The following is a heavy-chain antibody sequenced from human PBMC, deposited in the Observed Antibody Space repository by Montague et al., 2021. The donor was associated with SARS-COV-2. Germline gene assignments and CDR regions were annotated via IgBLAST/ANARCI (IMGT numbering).Heavy chain of an antibody. J-gene: IGHJ6*02. D-gene: IGHD3-10*01. V-gene: IGHV1-2*04. CDR2: INPNSGGT. Sequence: SVKVSCKASGYTFTDYYIHWVRQAPGQGLEWMGWINPNSGGTNYAQKFQGSVTLTRDTSISTVYMELSRLRSDDTAVYFCARDLEARRFKPMVRGGILPGYYGIDVWGQGTTATVSS. CDR1: GYTFTDYY. CDR3: ARDLEARRFKPMVRGGILPGYYGIDV.